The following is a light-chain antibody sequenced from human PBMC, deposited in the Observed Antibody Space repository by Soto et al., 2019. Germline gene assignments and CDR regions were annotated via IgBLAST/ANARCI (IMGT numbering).Light chain of an antibody. Sequence: EIVLTQSPGTLSLSPGERATLSCRASQSVSSSYLAWYQQKPGQAPRLLIYGACSKATAIPDRFSGSGSGTDFTLTISRLEPEDFAVYYCQQYASSPYTFGQGTKLEIK. CDR3: QQYASSPYT. CDR1: QSVSSSY. J-gene: IGKJ2*01. V-gene: IGKV3-20*01. CDR2: GAC.